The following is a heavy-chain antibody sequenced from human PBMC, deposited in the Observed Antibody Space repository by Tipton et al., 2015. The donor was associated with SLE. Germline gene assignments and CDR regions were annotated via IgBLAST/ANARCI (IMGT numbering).Heavy chain of an antibody. D-gene: IGHD3-22*01. CDR1: GFTFSSYS. Sequence: SLRLSCAASGFTFSSYSMNWVRQAPGKGLEWVSSISSSSSYIYYADSVKGRFTISRDNAKNSLYLQMNSLRAEDTAVYYCARDRRGYYDSSGYSDYWGQGTLVTVSS. J-gene: IGHJ4*02. CDR3: ARDRRGYYDSSGYSDY. V-gene: IGHV3-21*01. CDR2: ISSSSSYI.